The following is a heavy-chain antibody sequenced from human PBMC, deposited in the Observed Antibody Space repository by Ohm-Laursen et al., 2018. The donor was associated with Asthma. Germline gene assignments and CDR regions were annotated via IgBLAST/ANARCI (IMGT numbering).Heavy chain of an antibody. CDR3: ARGSGPDH. D-gene: IGHD6-19*01. V-gene: IGHV3-48*01. Sequence: SLRLSCTASGFTFNNYWMSWARQAPGEGLEWVSHISGSGSPIFYADSVKGRFTISRDNAKNSLYLQMNSLRAEDTAVYYCARGSGPDHWGQGTRVTVSS. CDR2: ISGSGSPI. J-gene: IGHJ4*02. CDR1: GFTFNNYW.